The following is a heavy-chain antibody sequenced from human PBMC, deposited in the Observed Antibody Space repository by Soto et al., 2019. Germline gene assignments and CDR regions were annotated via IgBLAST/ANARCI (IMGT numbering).Heavy chain of an antibody. V-gene: IGHV1-8*01. J-gene: IGHJ6*03. D-gene: IGHD4-17*01. CDR2: MNPNSGNT. CDR1: GYTSTSYD. Sequence: ASVKVSCKASGYTSTSYDINWVRQATGQGLEWMGWMNPNSGNTGYAQKFQGRVTMTRNTSISTAYMELSSLRSEDTAVYYCASTTVTTWYYYYYMDVWGKGTTVTVSS. CDR3: ASTTVTTWYYYYYMDV.